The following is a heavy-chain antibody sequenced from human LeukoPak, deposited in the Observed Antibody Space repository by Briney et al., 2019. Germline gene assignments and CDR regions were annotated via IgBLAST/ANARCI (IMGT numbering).Heavy chain of an antibody. Sequence: GASVKVSCKASGGTFSSYAISWVRQAPGQGREWMGGIIPIFGTANYAQKFQGRVTITTDESTSTAYMELSSLRSEDTAVYYCARDRGCSSTSCYGPLYYYYYMDVWGKGTTVTVSS. D-gene: IGHD2-2*01. J-gene: IGHJ6*03. CDR3: ARDRGCSSTSCYGPLYYYYYMDV. V-gene: IGHV1-69*05. CDR1: GGTFSSYA. CDR2: IIPIFGTA.